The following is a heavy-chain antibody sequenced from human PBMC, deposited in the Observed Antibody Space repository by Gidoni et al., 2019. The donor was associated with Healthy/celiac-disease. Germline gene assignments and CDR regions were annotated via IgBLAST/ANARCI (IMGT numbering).Heavy chain of an antibody. CDR3: TTGRRI. CDR2: IKSKTDGGTT. CDR1: GFIFSNAW. D-gene: IGHD6-25*01. V-gene: IGHV3-15*01. J-gene: IGHJ3*02. Sequence: EVQLVESGGGLVKPGGPFRPPFPPSGFIFSNAWMSGVRQAPGKGLEWVGRIKSKTDGGTTDYAAPVKGRFTISRDDSKNTLYLQMNSLKTEDTAVYYCTTGRRIWGQGTMVTVSS.